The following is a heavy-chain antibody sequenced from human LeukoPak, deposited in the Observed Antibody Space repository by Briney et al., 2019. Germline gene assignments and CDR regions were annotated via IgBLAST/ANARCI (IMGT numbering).Heavy chain of an antibody. Sequence: ASVKVSCKASGYTFTGYHMHWVRQAPGQGLEWMGRINPNSGDTNYAQKFQGRVTMTRDTSISTAYMELSRLRSDDTAVYYCAREGKVLRYFDWLGFDYWGQGTLVTVSS. CDR1: GYTFTGYH. D-gene: IGHD3-9*01. CDR3: AREGKVLRYFDWLGFDY. V-gene: IGHV1-2*06. J-gene: IGHJ4*02. CDR2: INPNSGDT.